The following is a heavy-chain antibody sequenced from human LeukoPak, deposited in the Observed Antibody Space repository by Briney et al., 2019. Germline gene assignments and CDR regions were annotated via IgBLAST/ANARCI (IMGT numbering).Heavy chain of an antibody. CDR1: GGSISSGGYS. V-gene: IGHV4-30-4*07. J-gene: IGHJ6*03. CDR2: IYYSGST. Sequence: SETLSPTCAVSGGSISSGGYSWSWIRQPPGKGLEWIGYIYYSGSTYYNPSLKSRVTISVDTSKNQFSLKLSSVTAADTAVYYCARGKNTYYYYMDVWGKGTTVTVSS. CDR3: ARGKNTYYYYMDV.